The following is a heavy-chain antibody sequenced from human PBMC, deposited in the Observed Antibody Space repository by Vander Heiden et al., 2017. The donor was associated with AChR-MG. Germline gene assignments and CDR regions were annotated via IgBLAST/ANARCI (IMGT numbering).Heavy chain of an antibody. D-gene: IGHD1-20*01. CDR2: ISGSGGST. J-gene: IGHJ6*03. V-gene: IGHV3-23*01. Sequence: EVQLLESGGGLVQPGGSLILSCSAPGFTFSSYAISWVRQAPGKGLEWVSAISGSGGSTYYADSVKGRFTISRDNSKNTLYLQMNSLRAEDTAVYYCANHDRDGGIWYNWNGYYYYYMDVWGKGTTVTVSS. CDR3: ANHDRDGGIWYNWNGYYYYYMDV. CDR1: GFTFSSYA.